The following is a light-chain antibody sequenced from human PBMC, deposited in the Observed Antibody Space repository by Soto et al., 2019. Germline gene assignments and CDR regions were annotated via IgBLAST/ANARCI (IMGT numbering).Light chain of an antibody. CDR1: QTVRNNY. CDR3: QQYGSTPRT. Sequence: VLKKSTGTLSLSKGERATLSCRASQTVRNNYLAWYQQKPGQAPRLLIYDASRRATGIPDRFSGSGSGTDFTLTISRLEPEDFAVYYCQQYGSTPRTFGQGSIVDVK. V-gene: IGKV3-20*01. CDR2: DAS. J-gene: IGKJ1*01.